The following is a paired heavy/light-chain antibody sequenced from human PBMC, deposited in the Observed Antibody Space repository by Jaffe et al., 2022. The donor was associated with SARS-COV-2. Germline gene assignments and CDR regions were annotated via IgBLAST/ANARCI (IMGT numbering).Heavy chain of an antibody. CDR2: ISYDGSNK. CDR1: EFTFSSNA. J-gene: IGHJ2*01. V-gene: IGHV3-30-3*01. CDR3: ARADTAAAHNWYFDL. D-gene: IGHD6-25*01. Sequence: QEQLVESGGGVVQPGRSLKLSCAASEFTFSSNAMHWVRQAPGKGLEWVAVISYDGSNKKYADSVKGRFTISRDNSKNTLYLLMNSLRAEDAAVYNCARADTAAAHNWYFDLWGRGTLVTVSS.
Light chain of an antibody. J-gene: IGKJ2*01. CDR2: DAS. Sequence: EIALTQSPATLSLSPGERATLSCRASQSVSSYVAWYQQIPGQAPRLLVYDASNRAAGIPARFSGSGSGTDFTLTISSLEPEDFAVYYCQQRSNWPPTFGQGTKLEIK. V-gene: IGKV3-11*01. CDR3: QQRSNWPPT. CDR1: QSVSSY.